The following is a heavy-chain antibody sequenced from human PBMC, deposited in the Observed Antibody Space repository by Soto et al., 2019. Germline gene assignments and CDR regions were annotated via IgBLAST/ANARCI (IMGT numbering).Heavy chain of an antibody. Sequence: EVQLVESGGGLIQPGGSLRLSCAVSGFSVRANYMSWVRQAPGKGLEWVSVIYSGDTTYYADSVKCRFIISRDISKNILYLQMNILRAEDTAVYYCHGYGYWGQGTLVTVSS. CDR3: HGYGY. J-gene: IGHJ4*02. CDR1: GFSVRANY. D-gene: IGHD5-18*01. CDR2: IYSGDTT. V-gene: IGHV3-53*01.